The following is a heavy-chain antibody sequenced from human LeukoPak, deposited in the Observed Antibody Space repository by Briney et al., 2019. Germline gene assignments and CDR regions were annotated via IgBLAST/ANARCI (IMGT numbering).Heavy chain of an antibody. CDR1: GFTFSRYN. V-gene: IGHV3-69-1*01. CDR2: FESGGNT. CDR3: ARGNGYSNGWGSYYYGMDV. Sequence: GGSLRLSCTVSGFTFSRYNMNWVRQAPGKGLEWVSLFESGGNTYYADSVKGRFTISRDNAKNSLYLQMDSLRAEDTAVYYCARGNGYSNGWGSYYYGMDVWGQGTTVSVS. D-gene: IGHD6-19*01. J-gene: IGHJ6*02.